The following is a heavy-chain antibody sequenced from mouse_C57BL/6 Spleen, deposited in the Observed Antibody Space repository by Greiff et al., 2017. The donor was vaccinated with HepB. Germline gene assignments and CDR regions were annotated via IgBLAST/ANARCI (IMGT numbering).Heavy chain of an antibody. D-gene: IGHD2-5*01. J-gene: IGHJ4*01. CDR1: GYSFTGYY. CDR3: ARGDSNYDYAMDY. CDR2: SNPSTGGT. V-gene: IGHV1-42*01. Sequence: EVQLQQSGPELVKPGASVKISCKASGYSFTGYYMNWVKQSPEKSLEWIGESNPSTGGTTYNQKFKAKATLTVDKSSSTAYMQLKSLTSEDSAVYYCARGDSNYDYAMDYWGQGTSVTVSS.